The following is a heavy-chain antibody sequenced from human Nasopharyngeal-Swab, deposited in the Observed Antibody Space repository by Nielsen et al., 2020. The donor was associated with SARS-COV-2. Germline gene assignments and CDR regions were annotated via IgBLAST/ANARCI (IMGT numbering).Heavy chain of an antibody. J-gene: IGHJ4*02. CDR2: INHSGST. D-gene: IGHD3-22*01. CDR3: ARERGGPRDDSSGYLYYFDY. V-gene: IGHV4-34*01. Sequence: RQAPGKGLEWIGEINHSGSTNYNPSLKSRVTISVDTSKNQFSLKLSSVTAADTAVYYYARERGGPRDDSSGYLYYFDYWGQGTLVTVSS.